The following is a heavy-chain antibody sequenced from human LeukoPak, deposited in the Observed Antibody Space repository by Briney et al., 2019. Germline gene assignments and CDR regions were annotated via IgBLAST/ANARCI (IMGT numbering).Heavy chain of an antibody. V-gene: IGHV1-2*02. CDR1: GYTLTELS. CDR3: AGNYKILAGYYDDDGFDI. J-gene: IGHJ3*02. Sequence: ASVKVSCKVSGYTLTELSMHWVRQAPGQGLEWMGWINPSSGGAKYAQKFQGRVTLTRDTSINTAYMELSRLISDDTAVYYCAGNYKILAGYYDDDGFDIWGQGTKVTVSS. CDR2: INPSSGGA. D-gene: IGHD3-9*01.